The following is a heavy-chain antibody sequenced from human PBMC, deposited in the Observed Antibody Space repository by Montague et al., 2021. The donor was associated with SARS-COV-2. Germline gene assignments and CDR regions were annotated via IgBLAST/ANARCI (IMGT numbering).Heavy chain of an antibody. V-gene: IGHV4-31*03. D-gene: IGHD6-13*01. CDR3: ARGKGSSWSYNWFDP. J-gene: IGHJ5*02. CDR1: GGSISSGGYY. Sequence: TLSLTCTVSGGSISSGGYYWSRIRQHPGKGLEWIGYIYYSGSTYYNPSLKSRVTISVDTSKNQFSLKLSSVTAADTAVYYCARGKGSSWSYNWFDPWGQGTLVTVSS. CDR2: IYYSGST.